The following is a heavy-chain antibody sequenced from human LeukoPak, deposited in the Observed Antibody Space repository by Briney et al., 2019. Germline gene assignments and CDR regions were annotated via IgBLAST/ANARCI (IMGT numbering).Heavy chain of an antibody. V-gene: IGHV1-69*04. CDR1: GGTFSSYA. CDR3: ARDESLGEPVY. CDR2: IIPIFGIA. J-gene: IGHJ4*02. Sequence: ASVKVSCKASGGTFSSYAISWVRQAPGQGLEWMGRIIPIFGIANNAQKFQGRVTITADKSTSTAYMELSSLRSEDTAVYYCARDESLGEPVYWGQGTLVTVSS. D-gene: IGHD3-16*01.